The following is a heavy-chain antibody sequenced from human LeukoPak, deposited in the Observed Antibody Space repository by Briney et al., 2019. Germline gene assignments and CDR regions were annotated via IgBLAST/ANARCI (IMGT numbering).Heavy chain of an antibody. Sequence: SVKVSCKASGGTFSSYAISWVRQAPGQGLEWMGGIIPIFGTANYAQKFQGRVTITADESTSTAYMELSRLRSEDTAVYYCARVPFFYDFWSGYIDYWGQGTLVTVSS. CDR1: GGTFSSYA. J-gene: IGHJ4*02. CDR2: IIPIFGTA. V-gene: IGHV1-69*13. CDR3: ARVPFFYDFWSGYIDY. D-gene: IGHD3-3*01.